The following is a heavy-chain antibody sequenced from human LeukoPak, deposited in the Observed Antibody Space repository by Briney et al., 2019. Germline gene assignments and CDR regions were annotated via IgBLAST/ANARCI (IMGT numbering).Heavy chain of an antibody. CDR1: GFTFSTYS. Sequence: GGSLRLSCAASGFTFSTYSMDWVRQAPGQGLEWVASISSGSSYIYYADSVKGRFTISRDNAKNSLYLQMNSLRAEDTAVYYCVRSMATITFSFDYWGQGTLVTASS. CDR2: ISSGSSYI. D-gene: IGHD5-24*01. V-gene: IGHV3-21*01. J-gene: IGHJ4*02. CDR3: VRSMATITFSFDY.